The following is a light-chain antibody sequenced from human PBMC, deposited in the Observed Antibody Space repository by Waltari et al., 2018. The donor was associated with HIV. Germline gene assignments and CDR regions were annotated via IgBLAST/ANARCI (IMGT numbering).Light chain of an antibody. CDR2: DVN. Sequence: QSALTQPASVSGSPGQSVNLSCTGTNSDVGKYDFVSWYQHNPGQAPHHIIYDVNTRPSGVSLRFSGSKSGNTASLTISGLQAEDEANYYCCSYAGGPFVFGSGT. CDR1: NSDVGKYDF. J-gene: IGLJ1*01. V-gene: IGLV2-23*02. CDR3: CSYAGGPFV.